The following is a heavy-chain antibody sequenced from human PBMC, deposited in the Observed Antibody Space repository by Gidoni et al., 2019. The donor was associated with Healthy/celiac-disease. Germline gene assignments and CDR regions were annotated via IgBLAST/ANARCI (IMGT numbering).Heavy chain of an antibody. Sequence: QVQLVQSGAEVKKPGASVKVSCKASGYTFTSYYMPWVRQAPGQGLEWMGLINPSGGSTSYAQKFQGRVTMTRDTSTSTVYMELSSLRSEDTAVYYCARTVTSGHAFDIWGQGTMVTVSS. CDR2: INPSGGST. D-gene: IGHD4-17*01. CDR3: ARTVTSGHAFDI. CDR1: GYTFTSYY. J-gene: IGHJ3*02. V-gene: IGHV1-46*01.